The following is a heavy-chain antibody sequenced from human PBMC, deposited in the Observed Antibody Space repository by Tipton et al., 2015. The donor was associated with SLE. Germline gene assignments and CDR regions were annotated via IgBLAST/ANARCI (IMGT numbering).Heavy chain of an antibody. CDR2: ISYDGSNK. CDR3: AKDHRYSGSYRDY. V-gene: IGHV3-30*18. D-gene: IGHD1-26*01. J-gene: IGHJ4*02. Sequence: SLRLSCSASGFTFSSYGMHWVRQAPGKGLEWVAVISYDGSNKYYADSVKGRFTISRDNSKNTLYLQMNSLRAEDTAVYYCAKDHRYSGSYRDYWGQGTLVTVSS. CDR1: GFTFSSYG.